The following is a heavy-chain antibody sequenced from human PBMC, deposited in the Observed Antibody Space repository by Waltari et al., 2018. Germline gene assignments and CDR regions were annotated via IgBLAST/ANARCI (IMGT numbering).Heavy chain of an antibody. CDR1: GFTFSSYG. CDR2: IWYEGSNN. D-gene: IGHD3-22*01. J-gene: IGHJ6*02. Sequence: QVQLVDSGGGVVQPGRSLRLSCAASGFTFSSYGMHWVRQAPGKGLEWVAVIWYEGSNNYNPDSVKGRFTISRDNSKNTLYLQMNSLRAEDTAVYYCARDLAYDSSAPLGGMDVWGQGTTVTVSS. CDR3: ARDLAYDSSAPLGGMDV. V-gene: IGHV3-33*01.